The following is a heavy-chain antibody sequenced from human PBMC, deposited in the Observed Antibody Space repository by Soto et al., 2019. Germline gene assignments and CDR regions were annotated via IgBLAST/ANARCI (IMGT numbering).Heavy chain of an antibody. CDR2: IIPIFGTA. J-gene: IGHJ6*02. Sequence: SVKVSCKASGGTFSSYAISWVRQAPGQGFEWMGGIIPIFGTANYAQKFQGRVTITADESTSTAYMELSSLRSEDTAVYYCARSPITGTIHYYYGMDVWGQGTTVTVSS. V-gene: IGHV1-69*13. CDR3: ARSPITGTIHYYYGMDV. CDR1: GGTFSSYA. D-gene: IGHD1-7*01.